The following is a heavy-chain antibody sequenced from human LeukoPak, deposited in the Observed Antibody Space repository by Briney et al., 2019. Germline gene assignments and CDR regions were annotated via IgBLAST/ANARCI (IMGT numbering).Heavy chain of an antibody. CDR1: GGSISSSSYY. Sequence: SETLSLTCTVSGGSISSSSYYWGWIRQPPGKGLEWIGSIYYSGSTYYNPSLKSRVTMSVDTSKNQFSLRLNSVTAADTAVYYCARSRSPAVGDYWGQGTLVTVSS. V-gene: IGHV4-39*07. CDR3: ARSRSPAVGDY. CDR2: IYYSGST. J-gene: IGHJ4*02. D-gene: IGHD1-26*01.